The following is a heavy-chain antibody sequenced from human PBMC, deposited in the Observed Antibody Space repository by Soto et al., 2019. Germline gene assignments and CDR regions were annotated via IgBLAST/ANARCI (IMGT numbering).Heavy chain of an antibody. V-gene: IGHV3-30*18. CDR2: ISYDGSNK. J-gene: IGHJ4*02. Sequence: GGSLRLSCAASGFTFSSYGMHWVRQAPGKGLEWVAVISYDGSNKYYADSVKGRFTISRDNSKNTLYLQMNSLRAEDTAVYYCAKDGLYCTNGVCYTGGYYFDYWGQGTLVTVSS. CDR3: AKDGLYCTNGVCYTGGYYFDY. D-gene: IGHD2-8*01. CDR1: GFTFSSYG.